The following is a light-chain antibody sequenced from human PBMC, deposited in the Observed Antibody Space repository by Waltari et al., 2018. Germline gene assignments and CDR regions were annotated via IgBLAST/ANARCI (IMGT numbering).Light chain of an antibody. CDR1: QIISTN. Sequence: IQMTQSPSSLSASVGDTLTITCRSSQIISTNLNWYQQKPGRAPKLLIYSASSLQSGVPSRFSGSRSGPDFSLSISNIQPEDFATYYCQQSYITPLTFGQGTRVEI. CDR3: QQSYITPLT. V-gene: IGKV1-39*01. CDR2: SAS. J-gene: IGKJ1*01.